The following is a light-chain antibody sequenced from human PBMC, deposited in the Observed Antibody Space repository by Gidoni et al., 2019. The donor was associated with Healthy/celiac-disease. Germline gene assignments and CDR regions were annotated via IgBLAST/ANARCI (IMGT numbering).Light chain of an antibody. CDR1: QSFSSN. V-gene: IGKV3-15*01. Sequence: EIVMTQSPATLSVSPGERATLSCRASQSFSSNLAWYQQNPGQAPRLLIYGASTRATGIPARFSGSGSGTEFTLTISSLQSEDFAVYYCQQYNNWPPWTFGQGTKVDIK. CDR3: QQYNNWPPWT. J-gene: IGKJ1*01. CDR2: GAS.